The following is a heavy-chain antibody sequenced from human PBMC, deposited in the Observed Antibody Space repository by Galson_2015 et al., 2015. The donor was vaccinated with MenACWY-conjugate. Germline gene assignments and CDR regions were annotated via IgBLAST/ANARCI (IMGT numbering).Heavy chain of an antibody. J-gene: IGHJ4*02. CDR2: ISYDGKDK. V-gene: IGHV3-30*01. CDR3: ARVRQERRSLLPKFDG. D-gene: IGHD3-22*01. CDR1: GFNFNMYS. Sequence: SLRLSCAASGFNFNMYSLHWIRQAPGKGLEWVAVISYDGKDKFYGDSVKGRFIILRDNSKNTVYLQMNSLRGEDTGVYFCARVRQERRSLLPKFDGWGQGTRVTVSS.